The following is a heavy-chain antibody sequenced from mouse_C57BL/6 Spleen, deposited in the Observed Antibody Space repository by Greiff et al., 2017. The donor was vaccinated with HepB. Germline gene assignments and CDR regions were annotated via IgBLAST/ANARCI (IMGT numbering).Heavy chain of an antibody. V-gene: IGHV1-61*01. D-gene: IGHD1-1*01. CDR1: GYTFTSYW. Sequence: QVQLQQPGAELVRPGSSVKLSCKASGYTFTSYWMDWVKQRPGQGLEWIGNIYPSDSETHYNQKFKDKATLTVDKSSSTAYMQLSSLTSEDSAVYYCARRDYYGSSYEYYAMDCWGQGTSVTVSS. CDR3: ARRDYYGSSYEYYAMDC. J-gene: IGHJ4*01. CDR2: IYPSDSET.